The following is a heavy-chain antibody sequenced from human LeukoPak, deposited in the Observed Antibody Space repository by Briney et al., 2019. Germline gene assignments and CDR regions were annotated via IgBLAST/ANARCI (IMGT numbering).Heavy chain of an antibody. V-gene: IGHV3-30*02. CDR3: ARDQRGTVTRTGAFDI. CDR1: GFTFSSYG. CDR2: IRYDGSNK. D-gene: IGHD4-17*01. Sequence: GGSLRLSCAASGFTFSSYGMHWVRQAPGKGLEWVAFIRYDGSNKYYADSVKGRFTISRDNSKNTLYLQMNSLRAEDTAVYYCARDQRGTVTRTGAFDIWGQGTMVTVSS. J-gene: IGHJ3*02.